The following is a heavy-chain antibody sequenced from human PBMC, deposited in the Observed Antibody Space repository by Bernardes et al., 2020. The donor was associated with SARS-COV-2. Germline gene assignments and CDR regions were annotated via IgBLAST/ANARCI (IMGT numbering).Heavy chain of an antibody. D-gene: IGHD3-22*01. V-gene: IGHV1-18*01. CDR3: ARSRYYDSSGYPSYYYYYGMDV. CDR1: GYTFPNYG. CDR2: ISAYNGNT. Sequence: AGAQVPRKASGYTFPNYGISWVRQAPGQELEWMGWISAYNGNTNYAQKLQGRVTMTTDTSTSTAYMELRSLGSDDTAVYYCARSRYYDSSGYPSYYYYYGMDVWGQGTTVTVSS. J-gene: IGHJ6*02.